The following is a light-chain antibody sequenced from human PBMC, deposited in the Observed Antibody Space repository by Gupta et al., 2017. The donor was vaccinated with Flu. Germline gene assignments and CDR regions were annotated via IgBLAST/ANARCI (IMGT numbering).Light chain of an antibody. V-gene: IGLV3-21*02. CDR3: QPSDTTTDNWV. Sequence: SSILPQAPSVSVAPVQTTRITGAGNNVGRERVHWYQQKTGQAPVLVVFDDRDRPSGISERFSGSKYANTATLTTSGVEVGDEADDYCQPSDTTTDNWVFGTGTKVTVL. CDR2: DDR. CDR1: NVGRER. J-gene: IGLJ1*01.